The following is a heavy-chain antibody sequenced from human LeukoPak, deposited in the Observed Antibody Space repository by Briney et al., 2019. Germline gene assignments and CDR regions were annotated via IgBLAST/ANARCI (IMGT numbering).Heavy chain of an antibody. V-gene: IGHV3-21*01. CDR1: GFTFSSYS. CDR3: ARDISGWLDY. D-gene: IGHD6-19*01. Sequence: GGSLRLSCAASGFTFSSYSMNWVRQAPGKGLEWVSSISSSSSYIYYADSVKGRFTISRDNAKNSLYLRMNSLRAEDTAVYYCARDISGWLDYWGQGTLVTVSS. CDR2: ISSSSSYI. J-gene: IGHJ4*02.